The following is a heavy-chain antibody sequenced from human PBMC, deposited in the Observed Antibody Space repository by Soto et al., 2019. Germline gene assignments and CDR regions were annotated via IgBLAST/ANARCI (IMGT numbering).Heavy chain of an antibody. CDR3: ARDQVKGTMTIL. J-gene: IGHJ4*02. CDR1: GFTFINHA. V-gene: IGHV3-30-3*01. Sequence: QVQLVESGGGVVQPGRSLRLSCAASGFTFINHAMHWVRQAPGKGLEWVAVISYDGSNKYYADSVKGRFTISRDNSKNTMYLQMNSLSAEDTAVYHCARDQVKGTMTILWGQGTLVTVSS. D-gene: IGHD4-17*01. CDR2: ISYDGSNK.